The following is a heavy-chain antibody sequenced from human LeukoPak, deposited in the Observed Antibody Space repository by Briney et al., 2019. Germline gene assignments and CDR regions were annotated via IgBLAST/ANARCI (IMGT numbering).Heavy chain of an antibody. V-gene: IGHV1-46*01. Sequence: GASVKVSCKASGYTFTSYYMHWVRQAPGQVLEWMEIINPSGGSASYAQKFQGRVTMTGDTSTSTVYMERSSLRSEDTAVYYCARGDYYYDSSGSYRYWGQGTLVTVSS. CDR3: ARGDYYYDSSGSYRY. CDR1: GYTFTSYY. J-gene: IGHJ4*02. CDR2: INPSGGSA. D-gene: IGHD3-22*01.